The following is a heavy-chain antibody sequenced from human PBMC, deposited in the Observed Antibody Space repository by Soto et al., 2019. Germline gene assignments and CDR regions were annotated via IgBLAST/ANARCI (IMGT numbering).Heavy chain of an antibody. CDR3: ARDMVRGSSLFYGMDV. Sequence: GASVKVSCKASGYTFTSYAMHWVRQAPGQRLEWMGWINAGNGSTKYSQKFQGRVTITRDTSASTAYMELSSLRSEDTAVYYCARDMVRGSSLFYGMDVWGQGTTVTVSS. J-gene: IGHJ6*02. D-gene: IGHD3-10*01. CDR2: INAGNGST. CDR1: GYTFTSYA. V-gene: IGHV1-3*01.